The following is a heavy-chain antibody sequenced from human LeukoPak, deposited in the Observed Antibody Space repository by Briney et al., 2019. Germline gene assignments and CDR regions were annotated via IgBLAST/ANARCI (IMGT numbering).Heavy chain of an antibody. J-gene: IGHJ4*02. V-gene: IGHV4-34*01. CDR2: INHSGST. CDR3: ARLAYSSSWYPEYYFDY. D-gene: IGHD6-13*01. Sequence: SGTLSLTCAVYGGSFSGYYWSWIRQPPGKGLEWIGEINHSGSTNYNPSLKSRVTISVDTSKNQFSLKLSSVTAADTAVYYCARLAYSSSWYPEYYFDYWGQGTLVTVSS. CDR1: GGSFSGYY.